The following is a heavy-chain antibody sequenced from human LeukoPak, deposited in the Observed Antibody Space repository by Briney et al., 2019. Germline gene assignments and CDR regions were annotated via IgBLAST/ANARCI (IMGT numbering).Heavy chain of an antibody. CDR2: ISSNGGST. CDR3: AAYDSSGYCYFDY. D-gene: IGHD3-22*01. CDR1: GFTFSSYA. Sequence: LTGGSLRLSCSASGFTFSSYAMHWVRQAPGKGLEYVSAISSNGGSTYYADSVKGRFTISRDNSKNTLYLQMNSLRAEDTAVYYCAAYDSSGYCYFDYWGQGTLVTVSS. J-gene: IGHJ4*02. V-gene: IGHV3-64*04.